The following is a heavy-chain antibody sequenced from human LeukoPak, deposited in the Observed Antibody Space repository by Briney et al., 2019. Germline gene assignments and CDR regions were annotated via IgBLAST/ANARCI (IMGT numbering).Heavy chain of an antibody. V-gene: IGHV1-18*01. D-gene: IGHD3-22*01. CDR1: GYTFTSYG. CDR3: ARDLPHSDYYDSSGYYFWAWEPRYARHLDY. CDR2: ISAYNGNT. Sequence: GASVKVSCKASGYTFTSYGISWVQQAPGQGLEWMGWISAYNGNTNYAQKLQGRVTMTTDTSTSTAYMELRSLRSDDTAVYYCARDLPHSDYYDSSGYYFWAWEPRYARHLDYWGQGTLVTVSS. J-gene: IGHJ4*02.